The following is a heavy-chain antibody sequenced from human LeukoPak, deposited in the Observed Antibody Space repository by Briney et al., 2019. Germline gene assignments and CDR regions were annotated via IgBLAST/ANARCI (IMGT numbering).Heavy chain of an antibody. D-gene: IGHD3-9*01. CDR1: GGSISTFF. V-gene: IGHV4-4*07. J-gene: IGHJ4*02. CDR2: IYTGTT. Sequence: SSETLSLTCTVSGGSISTFFWTWVRQSAGKGLEWIGRIYTGTTYYNPSLESRATISVDTSNNRFSLKLTSLTAADTAVYYCARGTEMTSFTGYYSSDYWGRGRLVTVSS. CDR3: ARGTEMTSFTGYYSSDY.